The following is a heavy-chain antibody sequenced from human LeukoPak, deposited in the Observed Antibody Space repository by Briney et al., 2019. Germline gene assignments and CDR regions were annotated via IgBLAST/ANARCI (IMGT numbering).Heavy chain of an antibody. CDR1: GFTFSSYA. V-gene: IGHV3-23*01. J-gene: IGHJ1*01. CDR2: ISGSGGST. CDR3: AKEYCSSTSCYAEYFQH. D-gene: IGHD2-2*01. Sequence: GGSLRLSCAASGFTFSSYAMSWVRQAPWKGLEWVSAISGSGGSTYYADSVKGRFTISRDNSKNTLYLQMNSLRAKDTAVYYCAKEYCSSTSCYAEYFQHWGQGTLVTVSS.